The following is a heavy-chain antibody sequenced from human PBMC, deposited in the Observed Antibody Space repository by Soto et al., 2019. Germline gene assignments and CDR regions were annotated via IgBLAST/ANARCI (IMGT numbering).Heavy chain of an antibody. J-gene: IGHJ4*02. D-gene: IGHD1-1*01. CDR2: IHSGGNT. V-gene: IGHV3-66*01. Sequence: EVQLVESGGGLVQPGGSLRLSCAVSGFSVSNTFMNWVRQATGKGLEWVSVIHSGGNTFYGDSVKGRFTISRDNSKNTVYLQMSSLRAENTAVYCCAGALETTPPRKFDYWGQGTLVTVSS. CDR1: GFSVSNTF. CDR3: AGALETTPPRKFDY.